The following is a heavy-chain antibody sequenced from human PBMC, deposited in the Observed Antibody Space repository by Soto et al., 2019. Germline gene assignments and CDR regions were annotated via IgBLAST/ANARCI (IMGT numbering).Heavy chain of an antibody. CDR2: ISSSGSTI. D-gene: IGHD3-3*01. J-gene: IGHJ5*02. CDR3: AREAGLRFLEWLPNWFDP. Sequence: QVQLVESGGGLVKPGGSLRLSCAASGFTFSDYYMSWIRQAPGKGLEWVSYISSSGSTIYYADAVKGRFTISRDNAKNALYLQMNSLRAEDTAVYYCAREAGLRFLEWLPNWFDPWGQGTLVTVSS. CDR1: GFTFSDYY. V-gene: IGHV3-11*01.